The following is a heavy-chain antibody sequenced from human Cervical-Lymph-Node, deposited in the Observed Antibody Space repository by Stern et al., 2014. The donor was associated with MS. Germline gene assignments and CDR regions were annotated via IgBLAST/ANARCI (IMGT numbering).Heavy chain of an antibody. CDR3: ARDPVRRTASTLDY. Sequence: VQLVESGAEVKTPGASATVSCKTSGYTFTDYYIHWVRQAPGQGLEWMGWINTNGGDTNYAQEFQGRFTMTRDTSTTTAYMELSSLTSDDTAVYYFARDPVRRTASTLDYWGQGTLVIVSS. V-gene: IGHV1-2*02. CDR2: INTNGGDT. CDR1: GYTFTDYY. J-gene: IGHJ4*02.